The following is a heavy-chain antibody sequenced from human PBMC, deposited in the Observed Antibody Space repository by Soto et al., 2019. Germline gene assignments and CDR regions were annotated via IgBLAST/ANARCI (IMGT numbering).Heavy chain of an antibody. J-gene: IGHJ4*02. V-gene: IGHV3-33*01. D-gene: IGHD2-8*01. CDR2: LRFDGSNI. Sequence: QVQLVESGGGVVQPGRSLRLSCAASGSIFRGYGMHWIRQAPGKGLEWGAVLRFDGSNINYADSVMGRFTISRDNSKNTLYLEMNSLRVEDTAVYYCARDGVGVTAFWGYLDYWGQGTLVTVSS. CDR1: GSIFRGYG. CDR3: ARDGVGVTAFWGYLDY.